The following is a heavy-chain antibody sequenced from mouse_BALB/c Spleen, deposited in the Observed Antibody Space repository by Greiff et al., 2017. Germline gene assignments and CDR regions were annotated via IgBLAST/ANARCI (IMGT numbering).Heavy chain of an antibody. CDR2: ISSGGST. V-gene: IGHV5-6-5*01. Sequence: EVQLVESGGGLVKPGGSLKLSCAASGFTFSSYAMSWVRQTPEKRLEWVASISSGGSTYYPDSVKGRFTISRDNARNILYLQMSSLRSEDTAMYYCARHYYGSSGDYWGQGTTLTVSS. D-gene: IGHD1-1*01. CDR1: GFTFSSYA. J-gene: IGHJ2*01. CDR3: ARHYYGSSGDY.